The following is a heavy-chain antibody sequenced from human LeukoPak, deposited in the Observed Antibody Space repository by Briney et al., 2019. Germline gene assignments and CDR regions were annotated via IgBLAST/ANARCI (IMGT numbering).Heavy chain of an antibody. D-gene: IGHD5-18*01. J-gene: IGHJ4*02. Sequence: SETLSLTCAVYGGSFSGYYWTWIRQPPGKGLEWIGEINHSGGTNYNPSLKSRVTISVNTSKNQFSLKLSSVTAADTAVYYGARRGKLWLHRWGPGTLVTASS. V-gene: IGHV4-34*01. CDR1: GGSFSGYY. CDR2: INHSGGT. CDR3: ARRGKLWLHR.